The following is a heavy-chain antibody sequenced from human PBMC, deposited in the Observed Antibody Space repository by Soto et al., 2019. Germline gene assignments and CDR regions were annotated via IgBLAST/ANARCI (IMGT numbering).Heavy chain of an antibody. CDR2: IRSKSFGATT. J-gene: IGHJ4*02. Sequence: EVQLVESGGGLVQPGRSLRLSCTASGFTFGEYAMSWFRQAPGKGLEWVGYIRSKSFGATTEYAASVKGRFTISRDDSKSIAYLQMDSLETEDTAVYYCTRRQYLDYWGQGILVTVSS. CDR3: TRRQYLDY. V-gene: IGHV3-49*03. CDR1: GFTFGEYA.